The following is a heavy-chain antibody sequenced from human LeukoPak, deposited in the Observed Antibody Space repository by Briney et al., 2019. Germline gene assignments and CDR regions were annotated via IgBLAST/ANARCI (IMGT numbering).Heavy chain of an antibody. CDR2: ISGSGGST. D-gene: IGHD4/OR15-4a*01. CDR3: ANSDYGDYYYYYGMDV. CDR1: GFTFSSYA. Sequence: PGGSLRLSCAASGFTFSSYAMSWVRQAPGKGLEWVSAISGSGGSTYYADSVKGRFTISRDNSKNTLYLQMNSLRAEDTAVYYCANSDYGDYYYYYGMDVWGQGTTVTVSS. J-gene: IGHJ6*02. V-gene: IGHV3-23*01.